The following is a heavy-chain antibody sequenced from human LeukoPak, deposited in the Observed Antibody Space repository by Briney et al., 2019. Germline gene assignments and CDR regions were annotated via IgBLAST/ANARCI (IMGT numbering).Heavy chain of an antibody. Sequence: GALRLSCAASGFTFSSYAMHWVRQAPGKGLEYVSAISSNGGSTYYANSVKGRFTISRDSSKNTLYLQMGSLRAEDMAVYYCARDSSGWYYFDYWGQGTLVTVSS. CDR3: ARDSSGWYYFDY. CDR2: ISSNGGST. V-gene: IGHV3-64*01. J-gene: IGHJ4*02. CDR1: GFTFSSYA. D-gene: IGHD6-19*01.